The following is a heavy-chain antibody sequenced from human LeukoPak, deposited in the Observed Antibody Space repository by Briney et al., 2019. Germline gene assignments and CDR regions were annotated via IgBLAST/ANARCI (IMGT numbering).Heavy chain of an antibody. CDR1: GGSFSGYY. J-gene: IGHJ6*03. CDR2: INLDGSA. CDR3: ARGPQLDFDFSIDNKPVPAHLAPQGEPHLYLDV. Sequence: PSETLSLTCAVFGGSFSGYYWSWIRHPPGKGREWIGEINLDGSANYSPSLRSRITISVAASQNRVCLTLTSVAAADTALSLCARGPQLDFDFSIDNKPVPAHLAPQGEPHLYLDVWGKGTTVTISS. V-gene: IGHV4-34*01. D-gene: IGHD3-3*01.